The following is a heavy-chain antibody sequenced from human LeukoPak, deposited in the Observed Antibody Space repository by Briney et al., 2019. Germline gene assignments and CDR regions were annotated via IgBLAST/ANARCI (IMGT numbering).Heavy chain of an antibody. V-gene: IGHV1-46*01. CDR3: ARASPDDLNAFDI. Sequence: GASVKVSCKAFGYTFTAYYMHWVRQAPGQGLEWMGIINPSGGSTSYAQKFQGRVTMTRDTSTSTVYMELSSLRSEDTAVYYCARASPDDLNAFDIWGQGTMVTVSS. J-gene: IGHJ3*02. CDR2: INPSGGST. D-gene: IGHD2-21*02. CDR1: GYTFTAYY.